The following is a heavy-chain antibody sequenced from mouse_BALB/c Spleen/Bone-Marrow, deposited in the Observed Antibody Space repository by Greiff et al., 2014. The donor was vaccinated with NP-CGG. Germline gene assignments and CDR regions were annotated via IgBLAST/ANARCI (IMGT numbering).Heavy chain of an antibody. CDR3: ARSYGNYLYFDY. Sequence: LVESAAELARPGASVKMSCKASGYTFTSYTMHWVNQRPGQGLEWIGYINPSSGYTEYIQKFKDKTTLTADKSSSSAYMQLSSLTSEDSAVYYCARSYGNYLYFDYWGQGTALTVSS. CDR2: INPSSGYT. J-gene: IGHJ2*01. D-gene: IGHD2-10*02. V-gene: IGHV1-4*02. CDR1: GYTFTSYT.